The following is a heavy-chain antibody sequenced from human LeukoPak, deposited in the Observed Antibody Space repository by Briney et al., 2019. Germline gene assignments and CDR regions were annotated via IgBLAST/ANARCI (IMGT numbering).Heavy chain of an antibody. CDR1: GFTFDDYA. J-gene: IGHJ3*02. Sequence: PGGSLRLSCAASGFTFDDYAMHCVRQAPGKGLEWVSGISCNSGSIGYTDSVKGRFTISRDNAKNSLYLQMNSLRAEDTAVYYCAKDVGATADDAFDMGGQGTMVTVSS. D-gene: IGHD1-26*01. CDR2: ISCNSGSI. CDR3: AKDVGATADDAFDM. V-gene: IGHV3-9*01.